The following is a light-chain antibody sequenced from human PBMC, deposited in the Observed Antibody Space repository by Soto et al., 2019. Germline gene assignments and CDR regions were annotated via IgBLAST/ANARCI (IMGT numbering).Light chain of an antibody. CDR1: QSVGRW. CDR2: SAS. V-gene: IGKV1-5*03. CDR3: QQYNSFST. Sequence: DIQMTQSPSTLSASVGDRVNITCRASQSVGRWLAWYQQKPGKAPKLLVFSASRLDSGAPSRFSGSGSGTDFTLTISSLQPDDFATCYCQQYNSFSTFGQGTKLEIK. J-gene: IGKJ2*01.